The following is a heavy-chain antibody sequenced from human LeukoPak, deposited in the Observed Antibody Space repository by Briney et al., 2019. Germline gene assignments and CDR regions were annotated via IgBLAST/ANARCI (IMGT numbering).Heavy chain of an antibody. CDR3: AKDSEIVVVIKPPNFDY. Sequence: GGSLRLSCAASGFTFSSYAMSWVRQALGKGLEWVSAISGSGGSTYYADSVKGRFTISRDNSKNTLYLQMNSLRAEDTAVYYCAKDSEIVVVIKPPNFDYWGQGTLVTVSS. CDR2: ISGSGGST. V-gene: IGHV3-23*01. D-gene: IGHD3-22*01. CDR1: GFTFSSYA. J-gene: IGHJ4*02.